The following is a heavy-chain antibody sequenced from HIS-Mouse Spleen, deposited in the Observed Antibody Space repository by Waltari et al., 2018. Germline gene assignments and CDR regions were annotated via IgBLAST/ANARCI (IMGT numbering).Heavy chain of an antibody. CDR1: GFTFSSYA. Sequence: EVQLLESGGGLVQPGGSLRLSCAASGFTFSSYAMSWVRQAPGKGLEWVSAISGSGGSTYYADSVKGRFTISRDNTKNTLYLQMNSLRAEDTAVYYCAIVDYYDSRGVDYWGQGTLVTVSS. CDR2: ISGSGGST. V-gene: IGHV3-23*01. CDR3: AIVDYYDSRGVDY. D-gene: IGHD3-22*01. J-gene: IGHJ4*02.